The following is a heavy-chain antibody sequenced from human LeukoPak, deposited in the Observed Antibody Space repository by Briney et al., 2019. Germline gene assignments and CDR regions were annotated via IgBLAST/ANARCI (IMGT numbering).Heavy chain of an antibody. CDR2: IIPIFGTA. CDR1: GGTFSSYA. Sequence: SVKVSCKASGGTFSSYAISWVRQAPGQGLEWMGGIIPIFGTANYAQKFQGRVTITADKSTSTAYMELSSLRSEDTAVYYCASYSSGWSSSYYFDYWGQGTLVTVSS. J-gene: IGHJ4*02. D-gene: IGHD6-19*01. CDR3: ASYSSGWSSSYYFDY. V-gene: IGHV1-69*06.